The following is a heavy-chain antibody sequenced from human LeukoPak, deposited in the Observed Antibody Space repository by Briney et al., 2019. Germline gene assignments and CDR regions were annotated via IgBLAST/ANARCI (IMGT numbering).Heavy chain of an antibody. CDR2: INQDGSVK. CDR3: ARTDTTSAGFLDY. V-gene: IGHV3-7*01. D-gene: IGHD6-13*01. J-gene: IGHJ4*02. Sequence: GSLRLSCAASGFTFRSNRMTWVRQAPGKGLEWVANINQDGSVKKYVDSVKDRFTISRDNAENSLYLQMNSLRAGDTAVYFCARTDTTSAGFLDYWGQGILVTVSS. CDR1: GFTFRSNR.